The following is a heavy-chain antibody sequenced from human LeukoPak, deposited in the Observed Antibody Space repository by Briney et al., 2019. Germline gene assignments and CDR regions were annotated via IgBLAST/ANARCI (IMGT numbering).Heavy chain of an antibody. D-gene: IGHD6-13*01. V-gene: IGHV3-21*01. CDR3: ARAPENGAYSSSWYY. CDR2: ISSSSSYI. J-gene: IGHJ4*02. CDR1: GFTFSSYS. Sequence: GGSLRLSCAASGFTFSSYSMNWVRQAPGKGLEWVSSISSSSSYIYYADSVKGRFTISRDNAKNSLYLQMNSLRAEDTAVYYCARAPENGAYSSSWYYWGQGTLVTVSS.